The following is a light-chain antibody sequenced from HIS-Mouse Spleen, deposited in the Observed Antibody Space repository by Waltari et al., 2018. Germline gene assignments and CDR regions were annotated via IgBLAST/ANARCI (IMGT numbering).Light chain of an antibody. CDR2: EVS. CDR3: SSYTSSSTWV. V-gene: IGLV2-14*01. CDR1: SSDVGGYNY. Sequence: QSALTQPASASGSPGQSITISCTGTSSDVGGYNYVPWYQQHPGKAPKLMLYEVSTRPSGVSNRFSGSKSGNTASLTISGLQAEDEADYYCSSYTSSSTWVFGGGTKLTVL. J-gene: IGLJ3*02.